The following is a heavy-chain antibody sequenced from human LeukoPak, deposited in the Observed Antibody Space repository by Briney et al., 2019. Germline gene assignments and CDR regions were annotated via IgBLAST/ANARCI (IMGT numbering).Heavy chain of an antibody. CDR3: ARGHREIVAFDI. D-gene: IGHD3-22*01. V-gene: IGHV1-8*01. CDR1: GYTFTSYD. CDR2: MNPNSGNT. J-gene: IGHJ3*02. Sequence: ASVKVSCKASGYTFTSYDINWVRQATGQGLEWMGWMNPNSGNTGYAQKFQGRVTMTRNTSISTAYREQSSLRSEDTAVYYCARGHREIVAFDIWGQGTMVTVSS.